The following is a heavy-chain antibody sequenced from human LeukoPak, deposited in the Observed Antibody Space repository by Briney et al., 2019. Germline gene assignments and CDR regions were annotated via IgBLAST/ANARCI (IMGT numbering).Heavy chain of an antibody. CDR3: ARASSRRASFDP. CDR1: RGSTNNYY. D-gene: IGHD2-2*01. J-gene: IGHJ5*02. Sequence: SETLSITCTVSRGSTNNYYWSWIRQPPGKGLEWIGYVHFSGTTSYNPSLKSRVFISLNQSKKQFSPRVTSVTAADTAVYYCARASSRRASFDPWGQGALVTVSS. CDR2: VHFSGTT. V-gene: IGHV4-59*01.